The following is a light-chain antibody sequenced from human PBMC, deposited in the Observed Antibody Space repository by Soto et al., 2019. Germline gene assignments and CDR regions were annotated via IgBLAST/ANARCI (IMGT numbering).Light chain of an antibody. CDR3: QQHSNWPLT. CDR1: QSISSY. J-gene: IGKJ4*01. CDR2: DAS. V-gene: IGKV3-11*01. Sequence: EIVLTQSPATLSLSPGERATLSCRASQSISSYLAWYRQKPGQAPRLLIYDASNRATGVPARFSGSGSGTDFTLTISSLEPEDFAVYYCQQHSNWPLTFGGGTKVDIK.